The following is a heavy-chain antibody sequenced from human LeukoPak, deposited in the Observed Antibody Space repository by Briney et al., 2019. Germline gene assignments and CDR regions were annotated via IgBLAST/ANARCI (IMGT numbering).Heavy chain of an antibody. CDR3: ARDYCAGGACFGRWFDP. D-gene: IGHD2-21*02. J-gene: IGHJ5*02. V-gene: IGHV4-39*07. CDR1: GGSISSIDSY. Sequence: SETLSLTCTVSGGSISSIDSYWGWIRQPPGKGLVWIGRVYHRGSTVFNPSLESRVSLSVDTSKNEFSLRMTSVSAADTAVYYCARDYCAGGACFGRWFDPWGQGTLVTVSS. CDR2: VYHRGST.